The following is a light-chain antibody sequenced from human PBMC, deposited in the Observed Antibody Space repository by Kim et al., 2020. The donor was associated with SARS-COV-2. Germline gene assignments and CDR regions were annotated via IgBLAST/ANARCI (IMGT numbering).Light chain of an antibody. J-gene: IGKJ1*01. CDR2: AAS. CDR3: QQLNSYRT. Sequence: PAAVGDKVTIACWASQGISSYLAWYQQKPGKAPKLLIYAASTLESGVPSRFSRSGSGTDFTLPISSLQREDFATYYCQQLNSYRTFGQGTKVDIK. CDR1: QGISSY. V-gene: IGKV1-9*01.